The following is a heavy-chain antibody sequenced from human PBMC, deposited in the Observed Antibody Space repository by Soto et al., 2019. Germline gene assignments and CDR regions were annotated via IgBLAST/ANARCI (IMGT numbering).Heavy chain of an antibody. V-gene: IGHV4-39*01. CDR2: IYYSGGT. CDR3: ASLEGYDFWSGYPYYFDY. CDR1: GDSISTRSNY. Sequence: SETLSLTCTVSGDSISTRSNYWGWIRQPPGKGLEWIGSIYYSGGTYYNPSLKSRVTISVDTSKNQFSLRLSSVTAADTAVYYCASLEGYDFWSGYPYYFDYWGQGTLVTVSS. J-gene: IGHJ4*02. D-gene: IGHD3-3*01.